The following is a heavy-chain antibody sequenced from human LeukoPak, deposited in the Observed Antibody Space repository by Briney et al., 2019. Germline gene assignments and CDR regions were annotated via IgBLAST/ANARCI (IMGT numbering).Heavy chain of an antibody. V-gene: IGHV3-9*01. CDR1: GFTFDDYA. CDR3: AKDVGDSYGYGTGAFDI. CDR2: ISWNSGSI. D-gene: IGHD5-18*01. J-gene: IGHJ3*02. Sequence: GGSLRLSCAASGFTFDDYAMHWVRQAPGKGLVWVSGISWNSGSIGYADSAKGRFTISRDNAKNSLYLQMNSLRAEDTALYYCAKDVGDSYGYGTGAFDIWGQGTMVTVSS.